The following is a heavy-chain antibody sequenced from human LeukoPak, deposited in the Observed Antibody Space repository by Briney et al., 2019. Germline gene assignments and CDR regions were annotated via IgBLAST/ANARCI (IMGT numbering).Heavy chain of an antibody. CDR3: ARHQLYSSGWYRPANYFDY. Sequence: PSETLSLTCTVSGGSISSSRYYWGWIRQPPGKGLEWIGSIYYSGSTYYNPSLKSRVTISVDTSKNQFSLKLGSVTAADTAVYYCARHQLYSSGWYRPANYFDYWGQGTLVTVSS. CDR1: GGSISSSRYY. J-gene: IGHJ4*02. CDR2: IYYSGST. V-gene: IGHV4-39*01. D-gene: IGHD6-19*01.